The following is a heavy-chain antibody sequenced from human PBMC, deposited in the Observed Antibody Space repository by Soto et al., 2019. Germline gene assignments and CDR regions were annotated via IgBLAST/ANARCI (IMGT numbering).Heavy chain of an antibody. D-gene: IGHD3-16*01. V-gene: IGHV3-23*01. J-gene: IGHJ4*02. CDR2: LSGSGGST. Sequence: EVQVLESGGALVQPGGSLRLSCAASGFTFSSYDMSWVRQAPGKGLEWDSGLSGSGGSTYYAASVKGRFTISRDTSKNKLYLQMDSLRAEDTAVYYCAKGWGAYWGQGTLVTVSS. CDR1: GFTFSSYD. CDR3: AKGWGAY.